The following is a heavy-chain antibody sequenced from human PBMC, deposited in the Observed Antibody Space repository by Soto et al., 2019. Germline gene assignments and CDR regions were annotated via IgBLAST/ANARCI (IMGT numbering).Heavy chain of an antibody. CDR2: IYYSGST. V-gene: IGHV4-39*01. CDR3: ASQNRLYCTNGVCPSDY. Sequence: PSETLSLTCTVSGGSSSSSSYYWGWIRQPPGKGLEWIGSIYYSGSTYYNPSLKSRVTISVDTSKNQFSLKLSSVTAADTAVYYCASQNRLYCTNGVCPSDYWGQGTLVTVSS. J-gene: IGHJ4*02. D-gene: IGHD2-8*01. CDR1: GGSSSSSSYY.